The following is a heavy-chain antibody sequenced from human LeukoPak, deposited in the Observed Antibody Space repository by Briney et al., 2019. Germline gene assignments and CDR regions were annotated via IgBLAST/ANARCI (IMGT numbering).Heavy chain of an antibody. D-gene: IGHD3-3*01. CDR1: GYSFTSYW. CDR3: ARHLHPERRTYYDFWSGSPGGYYYYGMDV. CDR2: IYPGDSDT. J-gene: IGHJ6*02. Sequence: GESLKISCKGSGYSFTSYWIGWVRQMPGKGLEWMGIIYPGDSDTRYSPSFQGQVTISADKSISTAYLQWSSLKATDTAMYYCARHLHPERRTYYDFWSGSPGGYYYYGMDVWGQGTTVTVSS. V-gene: IGHV5-51*01.